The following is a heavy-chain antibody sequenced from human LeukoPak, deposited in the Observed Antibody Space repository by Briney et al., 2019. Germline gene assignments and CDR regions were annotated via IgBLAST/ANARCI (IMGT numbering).Heavy chain of an antibody. J-gene: IGHJ3*02. CDR3: ARDPRHHDFWSGYYASDAFDI. Sequence: GGSLRLSCAASGFTFSSYSMNWVRQAPGKGLEWVSSISSSSSYIYYADSVKGRFTISRDNAKNSLYLQMNSLRAEDTAVYYCARDPRHHDFWSGYYASDAFDIWGQGTMVTVSS. CDR1: GFTFSSYS. D-gene: IGHD3-3*01. CDR2: ISSSSSYI. V-gene: IGHV3-21*01.